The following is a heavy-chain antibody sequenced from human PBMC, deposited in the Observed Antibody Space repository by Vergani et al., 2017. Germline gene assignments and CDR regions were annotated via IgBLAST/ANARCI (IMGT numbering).Heavy chain of an antibody. Sequence: EVQLLESGGGLVQPGGSLRLSCAASGFTFSSYAMSWVRQAPGKGLEWVSAISGSGGSTYYADSVKGRFTISRDNSKNTLYLQMNSLRAEDTAAYYCAKGTAYYYYGMDVWGQGTTVTVSS. CDR3: AKGTAYYYYGMDV. D-gene: IGHD1-1*01. CDR1: GFTFSSYA. J-gene: IGHJ6*02. CDR2: ISGSGGST. V-gene: IGHV3-23*01.